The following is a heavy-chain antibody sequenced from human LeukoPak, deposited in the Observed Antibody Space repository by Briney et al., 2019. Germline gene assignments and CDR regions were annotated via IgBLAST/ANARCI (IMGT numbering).Heavy chain of an antibody. CDR2: ISYDGSNK. D-gene: IGHD6-13*01. CDR1: GFTFSSYG. Sequence: GGSLRLSCAASGFTFSSYGMHWVRQAPGKGLEWVAVISYDGSNKYYADSVKVRFTISRDDSKNTLYLQMNSLRAEDTAVYYCAKDRSWYFDYWGQGTLVTVSS. CDR3: AKDRSWYFDY. V-gene: IGHV3-30*18. J-gene: IGHJ4*02.